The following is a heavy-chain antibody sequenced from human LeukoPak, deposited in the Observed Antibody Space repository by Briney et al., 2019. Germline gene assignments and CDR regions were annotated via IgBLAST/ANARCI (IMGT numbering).Heavy chain of an antibody. D-gene: IGHD6-19*01. Sequence: SETLSLTCTVSGGSVSSGSYHWSWIRQPPGKGLEWIGYIYYSGSTNYNPSLKSRVTISVDTSKNQFSLKLSSVTAADTAVYYCARDLGSGWYYFDYWGQGTLVTVSS. CDR2: IYYSGST. CDR3: ARDLGSGWYYFDY. J-gene: IGHJ4*02. V-gene: IGHV4-61*01. CDR1: GGSVSSGSYH.